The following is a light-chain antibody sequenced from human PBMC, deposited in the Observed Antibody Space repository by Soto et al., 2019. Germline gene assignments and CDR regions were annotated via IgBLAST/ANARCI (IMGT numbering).Light chain of an antibody. Sequence: DIQMIQSPSSLSAYVGARVTISCRASQDIGNHLAWYQQKPGKVPKLLIHAASTLQSGVPSRFSGSGSGTDFNLTISSLQPEYVATYFCEMYNIAPLITFGQGTRLEIK. CDR3: EMYNIAPLIT. V-gene: IGKV1-27*01. CDR1: QDIGNH. CDR2: AAS. J-gene: IGKJ5*01.